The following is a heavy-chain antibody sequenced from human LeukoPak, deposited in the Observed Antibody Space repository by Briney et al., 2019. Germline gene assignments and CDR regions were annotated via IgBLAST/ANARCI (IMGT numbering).Heavy chain of an antibody. V-gene: IGHV4-39*01. CDR1: GGSISISDYF. D-gene: IGHD3-10*01. Sequence: SETLSLTCTVSGGSISISDYFWGWIRQPPGKGLEGIGSIYYSGSTYYNPSLKSRVTIFVDTSKNQFSLKLSSVTAADTAVYYCARHELSGFGELFTFDYWGQGTLVTVSS. J-gene: IGHJ4*02. CDR3: ARHELSGFGELFTFDY. CDR2: IYYSGST.